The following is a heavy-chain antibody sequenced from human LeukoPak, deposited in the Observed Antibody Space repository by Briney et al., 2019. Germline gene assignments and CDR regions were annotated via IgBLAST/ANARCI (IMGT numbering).Heavy chain of an antibody. J-gene: IGHJ6*02. D-gene: IGHD2-2*02. Sequence: GASVKVSCKASGYTFTSYYMHWVRQAPGQGLEWMGIINPSGGSTGYAQKFQGRVTMTRDTSTSTVYVELSSLRSEDTAVYYCARYCSSTSCYISDYYYYGMDVWGQGTTVTVSS. CDR2: INPSGGST. CDR1: GYTFTSYY. CDR3: ARYCSSTSCYISDYYYYGMDV. V-gene: IGHV1-46*01.